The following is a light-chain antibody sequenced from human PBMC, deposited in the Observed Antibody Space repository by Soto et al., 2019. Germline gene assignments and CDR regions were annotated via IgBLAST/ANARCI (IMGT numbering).Light chain of an antibody. V-gene: IGLV2-11*01. Sequence: QSALTQPRSVSGSPGQSVTISCTGTSSDVGGYNYVSLYQQHPGKAPKLMIYDVSKRPSGVPDRFSGSKSGNTASLTISGLQAEDEADYYCCSYAGSYTNVFGTGTKLIVL. CDR2: DVS. CDR1: SSDVGGYNY. J-gene: IGLJ1*01. CDR3: CSYAGSYTNV.